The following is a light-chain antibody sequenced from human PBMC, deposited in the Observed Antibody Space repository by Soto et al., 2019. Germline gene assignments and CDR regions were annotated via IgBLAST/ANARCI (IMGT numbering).Light chain of an antibody. CDR3: QHYNSYSEA. CDR1: QTISSW. Sequence: DIQLTQSPSTLGGPVVARVTITCRASQTISSWLASYQQKPGKAPKLLIYKASTLKSGVPSRFSGSGSGTEFTLTISSLQPDDFATYYCQHYNSYSEAFGQGTKVDIK. J-gene: IGKJ1*01. CDR2: KAS. V-gene: IGKV1-5*03.